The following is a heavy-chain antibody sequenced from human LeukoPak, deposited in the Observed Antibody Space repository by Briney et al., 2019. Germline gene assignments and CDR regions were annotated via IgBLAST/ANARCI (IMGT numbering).Heavy chain of an antibody. Sequence: PGGYLRLSCAASGFTFDDYAMHWVRQAPGKGLEWVSLISGDGGSTYYADSVKGRFTISRDNSKNSLYLQMNSLKAEDTAVYYCARGGKYSYGYLESWGQGTLSPSPQ. CDR3: ARGGKYSYGYLES. V-gene: IGHV3-43*02. CDR2: ISGDGGST. D-gene: IGHD5-18*01. CDR1: GFTFDDYA. J-gene: IGHJ4*02.